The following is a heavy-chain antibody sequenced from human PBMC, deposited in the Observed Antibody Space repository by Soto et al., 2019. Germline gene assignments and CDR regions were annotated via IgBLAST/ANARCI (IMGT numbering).Heavy chain of an antibody. CDR1: GGSFSGHY. V-gene: IGHV4-34*01. CDR2: IVPSGST. CDR3: ERGPEGYSGSWYVS. D-gene: IGHD5-12*01. Sequence: SETLSLTCAVYGGSFSGHYCSWIRQPPGKGLEWIGEIVPSGSTNYNPSLKSRVTISVDTSKNQFSLKLSSVIAADTAVYYCERGPEGYSGSWYVSWGQGTLVTVSS. J-gene: IGHJ5*01.